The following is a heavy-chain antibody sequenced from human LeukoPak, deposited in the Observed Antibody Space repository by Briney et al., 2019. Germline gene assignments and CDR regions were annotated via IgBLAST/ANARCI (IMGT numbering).Heavy chain of an antibody. D-gene: IGHD2-15*01. CDR2: ISAYNGKT. CDR1: GYTFTTYE. V-gene: IGHV1-18*01. Sequence: ASVKVSCKSSGYTFTTYEISWVRQAPGQGLEWLGWISAYNGKTNYAQNFRGRVTMTTDTSTSTAYMELRSLRSDDTAVYYRARGRSKNYSLTWGSNYWGQGTLVTVSS. J-gene: IGHJ4*02. CDR3: ARGRSKNYSLTWGSNY.